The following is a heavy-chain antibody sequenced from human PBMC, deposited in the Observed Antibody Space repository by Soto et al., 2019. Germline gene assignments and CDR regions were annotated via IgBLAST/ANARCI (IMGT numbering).Heavy chain of an antibody. CDR1: GFTFSSYN. Sequence: EVQLVESGGGLVKPGGSLRLSCAASGFTFSSYNMNWVRQAPGKGLEWVSSLSSSSSYIYYADSVKGRFTISRDNAKNSRDLQMNSLRAEDTAVYYCAGGGIMYGDYRSMDVWGKGTTVTVSS. CDR3: AGGGIMYGDYRSMDV. D-gene: IGHD4-17*01. CDR2: LSSSSSYI. V-gene: IGHV3-21*01. J-gene: IGHJ6*03.